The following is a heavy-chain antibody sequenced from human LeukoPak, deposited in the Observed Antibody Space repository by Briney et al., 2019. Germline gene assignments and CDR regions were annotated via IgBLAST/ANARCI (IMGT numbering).Heavy chain of an antibody. D-gene: IGHD6-13*01. V-gene: IGHV3-23*01. CDR3: ARQNCGPYSSSWTPGY. CDR1: GLTLSSYA. J-gene: IGHJ4*01. Sequence: GSLRLSCGASGLTLSSYAMSWVRQAPGKGLEWVSGISGSGGRTYYADSVKGRFTISRDNSKNTLYLQMNSLRAEDTAVYYCARQNCGPYSSSWTPGYWGHGTLVTVSS. CDR2: ISGSGGRT.